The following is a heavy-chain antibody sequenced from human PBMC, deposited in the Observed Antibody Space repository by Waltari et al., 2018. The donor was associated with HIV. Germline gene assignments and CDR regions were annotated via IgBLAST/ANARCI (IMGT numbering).Heavy chain of an antibody. V-gene: IGHV4-38-2*01. CDR3: ARGGRYSSSLAELDV. D-gene: IGHD6-6*01. Sequence: QVQLQESGPGLVKPSETLSLTCAVSGYSISSGFYWVWIRQPPGKGLEWIGSIYHSGNTFYSPSLKSRVTMSVDTSKNQFSLKLSSVTAADTAMYYCARGGRYSSSLAELDVWGQGTLVTVSS. CDR2: IYHSGNT. J-gene: IGHJ4*02. CDR1: GYSISSGFY.